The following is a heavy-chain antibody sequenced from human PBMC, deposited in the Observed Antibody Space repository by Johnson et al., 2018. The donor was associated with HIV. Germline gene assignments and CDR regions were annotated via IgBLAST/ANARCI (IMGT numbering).Heavy chain of an antibody. CDR1: GFTFSSYD. V-gene: IGHV3-13*01. Sequence: VQLVESGGGLVQPGGSLRLSCAASGFTFSSYDMHWVRQATGKGLEWVSAIGIAGDTYYPGSVKGRFSISRENAKNSFYLQMNSLRAGDTAVYYCARRNSSWDAFVIWGQGTMVTVSS. CDR2: IGIAGDT. CDR3: ARRNSSWDAFVI. J-gene: IGHJ3*02. D-gene: IGHD6-13*01.